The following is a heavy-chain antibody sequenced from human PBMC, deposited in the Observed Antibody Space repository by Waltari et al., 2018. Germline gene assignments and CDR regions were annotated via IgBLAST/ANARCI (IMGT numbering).Heavy chain of an antibody. CDR2: IYYSGST. CDR3: ARFRYGFSLNWFDP. Sequence: QVQLQESGPGLVQPSETLSLTCTVSGGSISSHYWSWIRQPPGKGLEWIGYIYYSGSTNYNPSLKSRVTISVDTSKNQFSLKLSSVTAADTAVYYCARFRYGFSLNWFDPWGQGTLVTVSS. J-gene: IGHJ5*02. V-gene: IGHV4-59*11. CDR1: GGSISSHY. D-gene: IGHD5-18*01.